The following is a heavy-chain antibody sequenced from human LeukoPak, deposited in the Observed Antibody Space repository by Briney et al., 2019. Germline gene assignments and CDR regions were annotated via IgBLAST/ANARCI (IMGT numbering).Heavy chain of an antibody. Sequence: PSETLSLTCAVYGGSFSGYYWSWIRQPPGKGLEWSGEINHSGSTNYNPSLKSRVTISVDTSKNQFSLKLSSVNAADTAVYYCARGRSGWYWLGPEYFQHWGQGTLVTVSS. J-gene: IGHJ1*01. CDR3: ARGRSGWYWLGPEYFQH. CDR1: GGSFSGYY. D-gene: IGHD6-19*01. CDR2: INHSGST. V-gene: IGHV4-34*01.